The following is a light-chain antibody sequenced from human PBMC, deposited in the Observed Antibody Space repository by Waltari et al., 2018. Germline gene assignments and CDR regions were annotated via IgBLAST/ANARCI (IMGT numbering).Light chain of an antibody. CDR3: SSYTSSTTPYV. J-gene: IGLJ1*01. CDR2: EVS. Sequence: QSALTQPASVSGSPGQSITISCTGTSSDVGGYHYVSWYQQHPGKAPKLMICEVSHGPSGVSNRFSGSKSGTTASLTISGLQAEDEADYYCSSYTSSTTPYVFGTGTKVTVL. V-gene: IGLV2-14*01. CDR1: SSDVGGYHY.